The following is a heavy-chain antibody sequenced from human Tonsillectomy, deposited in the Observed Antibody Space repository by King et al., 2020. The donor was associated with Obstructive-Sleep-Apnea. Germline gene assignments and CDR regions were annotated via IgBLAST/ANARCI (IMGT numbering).Heavy chain of an antibody. D-gene: IGHD3-22*01. Sequence: VQLVESGGNLVKPGGSLRLSCAASGFIFSDYYMSWIRQAPGKGLECVAYISGSGGSTYYADSVKGRFTISRDNAKNSMYLEMNSLRADDTAVYYCAREVHYVSSGYLYWGRGTLVIVSS. CDR1: GFIFSDYY. CDR3: AREVHYVSSGYLY. J-gene: IGHJ4*02. CDR2: ISGSGGST. V-gene: IGHV3-11*01.